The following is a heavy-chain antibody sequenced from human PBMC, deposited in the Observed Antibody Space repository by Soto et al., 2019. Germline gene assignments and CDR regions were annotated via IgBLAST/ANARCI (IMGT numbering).Heavy chain of an antibody. CDR1: GFTVSNYY. V-gene: IGHV3-53*01. D-gene: IGHD1-1*01. Sequence: GPLRLSCSASGFTVSNYYMSGVRQAPGRGLQWVSVIYTAGPTYYADSVKGRFTISRDESKNTLYFQMDNLRAEDTATYYCARGKSRDAYNPLGYWGPGTLVTVSS. CDR2: IYTAGPT. J-gene: IGHJ4*02. CDR3: ARGKSRDAYNPLGY.